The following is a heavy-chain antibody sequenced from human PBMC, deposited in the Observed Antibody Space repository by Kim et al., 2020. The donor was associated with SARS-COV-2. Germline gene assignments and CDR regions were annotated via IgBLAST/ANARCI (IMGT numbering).Heavy chain of an antibody. CDR3: ARDTGDDIDY. V-gene: IGHV4-39*07. CDR1: GGSISSSSYY. J-gene: IGHJ4*02. Sequence: SETLSLTCTVSGGSISSSSYYWGWIRQPPGKGLEWIGSIYYSGSTYYNPSLKSRVTISVDTSKNQFSLKLSSVTAADTAVYYCARDTGDDIDYWGQGTLVTVSS. CDR2: IYYSGST. D-gene: IGHD2-21*02.